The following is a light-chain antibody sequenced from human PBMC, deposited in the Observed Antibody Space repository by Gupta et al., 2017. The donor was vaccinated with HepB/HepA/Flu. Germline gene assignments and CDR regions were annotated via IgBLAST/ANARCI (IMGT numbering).Light chain of an antibody. J-gene: IGLJ1*01. Sequence: QSALTQPASVSGSPGQSITISCTGTSSDVGGYNYVSWYQPHPGKAPKLMIYDVNYRPSGVASRFSGSKSGNTASLTISGLQAEDEADYYCSSYTTSSTLDVFGTGTKVTVL. V-gene: IGLV2-14*03. CDR3: SSYTTSSTLDV. CDR2: DVN. CDR1: SSDVGGYNY.